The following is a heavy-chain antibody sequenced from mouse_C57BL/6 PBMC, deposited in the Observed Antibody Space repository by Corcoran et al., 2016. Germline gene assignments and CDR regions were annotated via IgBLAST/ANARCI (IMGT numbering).Heavy chain of an antibody. Sequence: EVQLQKSGPELVKPGASVKISCKASGYTFTDYYMNWVKQSHGKSLEWIGDINPNNGGTSYNQKFKGKATLTVDKSSSTAYMELRSLTSEDSAGYYCARFPMCYYYAMDYWGQGTSVTVSS. CDR2: INPNNGGT. CDR1: GYTFTDYY. V-gene: IGHV1-26*01. CDR3: ARFPMCYYYAMDY. J-gene: IGHJ4*01.